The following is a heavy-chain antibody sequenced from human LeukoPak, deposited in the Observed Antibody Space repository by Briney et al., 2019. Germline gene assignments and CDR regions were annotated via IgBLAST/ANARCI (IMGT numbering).Heavy chain of an antibody. J-gene: IGHJ4*02. D-gene: IGHD6-19*01. V-gene: IGHV3-30*03. CDR2: ISYDGSDK. CDR1: GFTFSSYG. CDR3: ARDWGRRYSSGWYGDFDY. Sequence: GGSLRLSCAASGFTFSSYGMHWVRQAPGKGLEWVAVISYDGSDKYYADSVKGRFTISRDNSKNTLYLQMNSLRPEDTAVYYCARDWGRRYSSGWYGDFDYWGQGTLVTVSS.